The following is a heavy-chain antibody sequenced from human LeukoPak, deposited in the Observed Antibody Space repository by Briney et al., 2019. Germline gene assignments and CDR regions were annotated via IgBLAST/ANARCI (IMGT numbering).Heavy chain of an antibody. D-gene: IGHD2-2*01. CDR3: AKGPRSVVPAAIGDY. J-gene: IGHJ4*02. CDR1: GFTFSSYA. V-gene: IGHV3-23*01. CDR2: ISGSGGST. Sequence: PGGSLRLSCAASGFTFSSYAMSWVRQAPGKGLEWVSAISGSGGSTYYADSVKGRFTISRDNSKNTLYLQMNGLRAEDTAVYYCAKGPRSVVPAAIGDYWGQGTLVTVSS.